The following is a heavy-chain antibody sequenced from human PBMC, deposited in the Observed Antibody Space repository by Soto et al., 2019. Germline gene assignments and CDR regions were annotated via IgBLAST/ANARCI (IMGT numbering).Heavy chain of an antibody. CDR1: GFTFSAHW. Sequence: EVQLVEAGGNLVQPGASLRLSCAASGFTFSAHWMHWVRQAPGKGLVWVSRLNTDGSITNYADSVKGRFTISRDNAKNTVYLQINSLRVDDTAVYYCARGIKDRYAVDVW. CDR2: LNTDGSIT. V-gene: IGHV3-74*01. J-gene: IGHJ6*01. D-gene: IGHD2-15*01. CDR3: ARGIKDRYAVDV.